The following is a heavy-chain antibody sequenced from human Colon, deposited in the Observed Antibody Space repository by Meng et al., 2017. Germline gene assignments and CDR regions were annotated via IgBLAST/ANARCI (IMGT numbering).Heavy chain of an antibody. V-gene: IGHV1-8*01. J-gene: IGHJ4*02. Sequence: QVAVVQSGGEVKKPGASVKVSCKTSEYTFTSYDIEWVRQATGQGLEWMGWMNPNTGKTGYAQKFQGRVTMTRNTSISTAYMELGSLSAEDTAVYFCARVSGFGQNFIRFWGQGTLVTVSS. CDR1: EYTFTSYD. D-gene: IGHD3-3*01. CDR2: MNPNTGKT. CDR3: ARVSGFGQNFIRF.